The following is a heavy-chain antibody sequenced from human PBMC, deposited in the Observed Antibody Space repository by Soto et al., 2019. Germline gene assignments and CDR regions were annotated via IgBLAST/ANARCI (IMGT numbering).Heavy chain of an antibody. D-gene: IGHD2-21*02. V-gene: IGHV1-3*05. CDR3: ARSIVVVTALDY. J-gene: IGHJ4*02. CDR1: GYTFTSYA. Sequence: QVQLVQSGAEEKKPGASVKVSCKASGYTFTSYAMHWVRQAPGQRLEWMGWINAGNGNTKYSQKFQGRVTITRDPTASTAYMELSSLISEDTAVYYCARSIVVVTALDYWGQGTLVTVSS. CDR2: INAGNGNT.